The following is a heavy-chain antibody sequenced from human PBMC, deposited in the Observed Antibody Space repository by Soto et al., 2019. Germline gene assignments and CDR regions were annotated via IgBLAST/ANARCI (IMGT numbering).Heavy chain of an antibody. D-gene: IGHD3-10*01. J-gene: IGHJ6*02. V-gene: IGHV5-51*01. CDR3: AGGWFQGVITRTRDYYGMDV. CDR1: GYSFTSYW. Sequence: PGESLKISCKGSGYSFTSYWIGWVRQMPGKGLEWMGVIYPGDSDTRYSPSFQGQVTISADKSISPAYLQWSSLKASDPAMYYCAGGWFQGVITRTRDYYGMDVWGQGTPVTVSS. CDR2: IYPGDSDT.